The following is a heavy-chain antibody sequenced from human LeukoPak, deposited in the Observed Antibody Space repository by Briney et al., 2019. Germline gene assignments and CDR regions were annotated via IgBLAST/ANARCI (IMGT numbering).Heavy chain of an antibody. CDR3: ARPSPAGYDSSGYYNY. CDR2: IYPGDSDT. V-gene: IGHV5-51*01. J-gene: IGHJ4*02. D-gene: IGHD3-22*01. CDR1: GYSFTSYW. Sequence: PGESLKISCQGSGYSFTSYWIGWVRQMPGKGLEWMGIIYPGDSDTRYSPSFQGQVTISADKSISTAYLQWSSLKASDTAMYYCARPSPAGYDSSGYYNYWGQGTLVTVSS.